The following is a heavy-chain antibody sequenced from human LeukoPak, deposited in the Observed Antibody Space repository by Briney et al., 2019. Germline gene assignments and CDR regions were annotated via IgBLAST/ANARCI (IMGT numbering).Heavy chain of an antibody. CDR3: AKVLDFGGNLPFDY. CDR1: GFTFSSYG. V-gene: IGHV3-30*02. J-gene: IGHJ4*02. Sequence: GGSLRLSCAASGFTFSSYGMHWVRQAPGKGLEWVAFIRYDGSNKYYADSVKGRFTISRDNSKNTLYLQMNSLRAEDTAVYYCAKVLDFGGNLPFDYWGQGTLVTVSS. CDR2: IRYDGSNK. D-gene: IGHD4/OR15-4a*01.